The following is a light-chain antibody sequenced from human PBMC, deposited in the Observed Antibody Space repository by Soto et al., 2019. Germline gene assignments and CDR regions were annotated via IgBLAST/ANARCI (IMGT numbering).Light chain of an antibody. J-gene: IGKJ3*01. CDR1: QVISNW. CDR2: AAA. Sequence: DIQMTQSPASVSASVGDRVTITCRASQVISNWLAWYQQKPGKAPKLLIYAAASMQSGATSRFSGSGSGRDFPLTISSLQPEDFATYYCQQANSFPLFGPGTRVDFK. V-gene: IGKV1-12*01. CDR3: QQANSFPL.